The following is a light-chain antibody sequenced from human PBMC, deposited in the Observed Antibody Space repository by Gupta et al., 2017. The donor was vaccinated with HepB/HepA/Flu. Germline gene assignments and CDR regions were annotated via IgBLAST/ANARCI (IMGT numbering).Light chain of an antibody. CDR1: SSDIGGYNL. CDR2: DVS. V-gene: IGLV2-14*03. J-gene: IGLJ1*01. Sequence: QSALTQPASVSGSPGQSITISCTGSSSDIGGYNLVFWFQHLPGKGPKLLIYDVSNRPSGMSDRFSASKSGNTASLTISGLQAEDEGDYYCSSHSSRTTPPHHVFGTGTKVTVL. CDR3: SSHSSRTTPPHHV.